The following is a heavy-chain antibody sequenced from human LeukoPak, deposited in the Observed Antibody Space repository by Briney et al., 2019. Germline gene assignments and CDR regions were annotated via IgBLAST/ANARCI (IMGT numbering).Heavy chain of an antibody. Sequence: ASVKVSCKASGYTFTGYYMHWVRQAPGQGLEWMGWINPNSGGTNYAQKFQGRVTMTRDTSISTAYMELSSLRSEDTAVYYCARGLDGSGSYYYDYWGQGTLVTVSS. J-gene: IGHJ4*02. CDR2: INPNSGGT. V-gene: IGHV1-2*02. D-gene: IGHD3-10*01. CDR3: ARGLDGSGSYYYDY. CDR1: GYTFTGYY.